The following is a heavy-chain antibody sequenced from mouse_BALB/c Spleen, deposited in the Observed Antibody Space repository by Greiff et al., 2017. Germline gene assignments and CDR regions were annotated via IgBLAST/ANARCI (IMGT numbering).Heavy chain of an antibody. J-gene: IGHJ4*01. CDR3: ARQIQDAMDY. D-gene: IGHD5-1-1*01. CDR2: ISSGGSYT. CDR1: GFTFSSYA. V-gene: IGHV5-9-3*01. Sequence: EVQLVESGGGLVKPGGSLKLSCAASGFTFSSYAMSWVRQAPEKRLEWVATISSGGSYTYYPDSVKGRFTISRDNAKNTLYLQMSSLRSEDTAMYYCARQIQDAMDYWGQGTSVTVSS.